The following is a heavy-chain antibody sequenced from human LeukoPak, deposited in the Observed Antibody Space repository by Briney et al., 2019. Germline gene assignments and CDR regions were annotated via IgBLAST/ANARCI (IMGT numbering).Heavy chain of an antibody. Sequence: GGSLRLSCAASGFTFSSYGMHWVRQAPGKGLEWVAVISYDGSNKYHADSVKGRFTISRDNSKNTLYLQMNSLRAEDTAVYYCAKDQGLIMELLLFFDYWGQGTLVTVSS. CDR1: GFTFSSYG. CDR3: AKDQGLIMELLLFFDY. CDR2: ISYDGSNK. J-gene: IGHJ4*02. V-gene: IGHV3-30*18. D-gene: IGHD1-26*01.